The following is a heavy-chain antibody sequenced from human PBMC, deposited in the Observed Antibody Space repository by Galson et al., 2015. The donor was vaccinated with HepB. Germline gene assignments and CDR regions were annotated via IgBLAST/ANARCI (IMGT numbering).Heavy chain of an antibody. Sequence: SLRLSCAASGFTFSSYGMHWVRQAPGKGLEWVAVISYDGSNKYYADSVKGRFTISRDNSKNTLCLQMNSLRAEDTAVYYCARGGYSYGYSSGWGQGTLVTVSS. CDR3: ARGGYSYGYSSG. CDR1: GFTFSSYG. V-gene: IGHV3-30*03. D-gene: IGHD5-18*01. J-gene: IGHJ4*02. CDR2: ISYDGSNK.